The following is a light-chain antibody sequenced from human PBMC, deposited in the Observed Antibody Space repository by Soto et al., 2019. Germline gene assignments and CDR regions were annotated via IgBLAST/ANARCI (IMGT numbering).Light chain of an antibody. V-gene: IGLV2-14*01. Sequence: QPVLTQPASVSGSPGQSITISCTGTSSDVGGYNYVSWYQQHPGKAPKLMIYDVSTRPSGVSNRFSGSKSGNTASLTISGLQAEDEADYYCSSYTSSSTLVFGTGTKVTVL. CDR2: DVS. CDR3: SSYTSSSTLV. J-gene: IGLJ1*01. CDR1: SSDVGGYNY.